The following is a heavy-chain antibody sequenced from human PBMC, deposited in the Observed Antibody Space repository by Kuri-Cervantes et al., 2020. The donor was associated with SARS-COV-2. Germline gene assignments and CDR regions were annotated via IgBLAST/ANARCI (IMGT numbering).Heavy chain of an antibody. J-gene: IGHJ4*02. CDR1: GGSISSYY. CDR2: FYSSGVT. V-gene: IGHV4-59*01. CDR3: ARDNVLFSGSGFDY. Sequence: SETLSLTCSVSGGSISSYYWGWIRQPPGKGLEWIGYFYSSGVTNYNPSLKSRVTISVDTSKNQLSLILSSLNAEDTAVYYCARDNVLFSGSGFDYWGQGTLVTVSS. D-gene: IGHD1-26*01.